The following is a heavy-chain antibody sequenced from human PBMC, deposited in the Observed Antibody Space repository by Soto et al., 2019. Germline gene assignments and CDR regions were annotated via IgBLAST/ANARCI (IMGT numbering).Heavy chain of an antibody. CDR1: GFTFSSYG. D-gene: IGHD4-17*01. CDR3: AKAPGWTTYTYFDY. Sequence: QVQLVESGGGVVQPGRSLRLSCAASGFTFSSYGMHWVRQAPGKGLEWVAVISYDGSNKYYADSVKGRFTISRDNSKNTLYLPMNSLRAEDTAVYYCAKAPGWTTYTYFDYWGQGTLVTVSS. CDR2: ISYDGSNK. V-gene: IGHV3-30*18. J-gene: IGHJ4*02.